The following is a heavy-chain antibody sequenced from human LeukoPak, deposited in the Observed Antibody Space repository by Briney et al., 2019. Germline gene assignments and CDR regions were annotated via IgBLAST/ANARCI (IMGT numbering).Heavy chain of an antibody. CDR1: GFTFSTYW. CDR3: ARGSKGTYDY. J-gene: IGHJ4*02. CDR2: ILGTGDYT. V-gene: IGHV3-23*01. Sequence: PGGSLRLSCTASGFTFSTYWINWVRQAPGKGLEWVSSILGTGDYTYYADSVKGRFTISRDNSKNTLYLQMNSLRAGDTAIYYCARGSKGTYDYWGQGTLVTVSS.